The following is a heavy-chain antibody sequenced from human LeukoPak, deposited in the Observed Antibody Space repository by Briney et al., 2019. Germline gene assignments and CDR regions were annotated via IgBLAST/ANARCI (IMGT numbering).Heavy chain of an antibody. CDR1: GFTFRTYS. J-gene: IGHJ4*02. V-gene: IGHV3-30*03. CDR2: VSADGRTQ. Sequence: GGSLRFSCAASGFTFRTYSIHWVRQAPGKGLEWVTVVSADGRTQLHSDSVKGRFTVSRDNSLNTLHLQMNSLKTEDTAVYYCAREFGHNRWYFDYWGQGALVTVSS. D-gene: IGHD5-24*01. CDR3: AREFGHNRWYFDY.